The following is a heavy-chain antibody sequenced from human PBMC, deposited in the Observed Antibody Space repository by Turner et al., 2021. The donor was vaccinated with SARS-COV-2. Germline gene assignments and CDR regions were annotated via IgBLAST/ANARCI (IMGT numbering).Heavy chain of an antibody. Sequence: QVQLVQSGAQVKNPGSSVMVPCKASGGTFSSYAISPVRQASGQGREGMGKIIPILTRANYDKKFQSRITITADKSTRTAYMELSSLRSEDTAVYYCASLYQGIAAADKSWFDPWGQGTLVTVSS. CDR3: ASLYQGIAAADKSWFDP. V-gene: IGHV1-69*04. D-gene: IGHD6-13*01. J-gene: IGHJ5*02. CDR1: GGTFSSYA. CDR2: IIPILTRA.